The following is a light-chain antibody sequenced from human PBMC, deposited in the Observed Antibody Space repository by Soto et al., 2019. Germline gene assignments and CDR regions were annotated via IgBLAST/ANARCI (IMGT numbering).Light chain of an antibody. CDR3: QQYCSSTGT. J-gene: IGKJ1*01. CDR1: QSVSSSY. CDR2: GAS. Sequence: EIVLTQSPGTLSLSPGERATLSCRASQSVSSSYLAWYQQKPGQAPRLLIYGASSRATGIPDRFSGSGSGTDFTLTISRLEPEDFAVYYCQQYCSSTGTFCQGTKVEI. V-gene: IGKV3-20*01.